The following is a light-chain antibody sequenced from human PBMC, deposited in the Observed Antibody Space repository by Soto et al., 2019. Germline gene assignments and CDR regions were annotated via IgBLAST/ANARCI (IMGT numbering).Light chain of an antibody. J-gene: IGKJ1*01. Sequence: DIQMTQSPSTLSSSLGDRVTITCRASQSISSWLAWYQQKPGKAPKLLIYDASSLESGVPSRFSGSGSGTEFTLTISSLQPDDFATYYCXQYNSYLWTFGQGTKV. CDR1: QSISSW. CDR2: DAS. V-gene: IGKV1-5*01. CDR3: XQYNSYLWT.